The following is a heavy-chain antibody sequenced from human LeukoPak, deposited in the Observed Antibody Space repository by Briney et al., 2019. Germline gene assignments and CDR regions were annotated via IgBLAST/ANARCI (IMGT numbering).Heavy chain of an antibody. CDR2: IHSGGST. D-gene: IGHD2-21*02. Sequence: LSGGSLRLSCAASGFTVSNNYMSWVRQAPGKGLEWVSVIHSGGSTYYADSVKDRFIISRDNSKNTLYLQMNSLRAEDTAVYYCARDPDCGGDCYSWYFDYWGQGTLVTVSS. CDR3: ARDPDCGGDCYSWYFDY. CDR1: GFTVSNNY. V-gene: IGHV3-66*01. J-gene: IGHJ4*02.